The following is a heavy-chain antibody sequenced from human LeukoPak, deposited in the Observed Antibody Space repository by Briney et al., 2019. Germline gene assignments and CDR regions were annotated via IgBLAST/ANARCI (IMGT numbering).Heavy chain of an antibody. D-gene: IGHD3-9*01. V-gene: IGHV3-66*01. CDR3: ARDYDILTGYYH. Sequence: PGGSLRLSCAASGFTVSSNYMSWVGQAPGKGLEWVSVIYSGGSTYYADSVKGRFTISRDNSQNTLYLQMNSLRDEDTAVYCCARDYDILTGYYHWGKGTLVTVSS. J-gene: IGHJ4*02. CDR2: IYSGGST. CDR1: GFTVSSNY.